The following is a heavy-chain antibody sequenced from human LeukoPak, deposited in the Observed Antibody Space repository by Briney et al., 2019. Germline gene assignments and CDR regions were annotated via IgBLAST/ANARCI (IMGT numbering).Heavy chain of an antibody. CDR3: AKSNGYGLIDY. CDR1: GGSFSGYY. V-gene: IGHV4-34*01. D-gene: IGHD5-12*01. CDR2: INHSGST. J-gene: IGHJ4*02. Sequence: SETLSLTCAVYGGSFSGYYWSWIRQPPGKGLEWIGEINHSGSTNYNPSLKSRVTISVDTSKNQFSLKLRSVTAADTAVYYCAKSNGYGLIDYWGQGTLVTVSS.